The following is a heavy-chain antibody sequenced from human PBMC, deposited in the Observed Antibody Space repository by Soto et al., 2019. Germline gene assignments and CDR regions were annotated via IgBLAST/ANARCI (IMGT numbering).Heavy chain of an antibody. Sequence: QVQLQESGPGLVKPSQTLSLTCTVSGGSISSGDYFWRWLRQSPGKGLEWIAYISSIGSTYCNPSLKSRVSVSRDTSKNQFSLKLSSVTTTDTAVYYCARGLVIRPYYYHGMDVWGQGTTVTVSS. V-gene: IGHV4-30-4*01. CDR3: ARGLVIRPYYYHGMDV. D-gene: IGHD3-9*01. CDR1: GGSISSGDYF. CDR2: ISSIGST. J-gene: IGHJ6*02.